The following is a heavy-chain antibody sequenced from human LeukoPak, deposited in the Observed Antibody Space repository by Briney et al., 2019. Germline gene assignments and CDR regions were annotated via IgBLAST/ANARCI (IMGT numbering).Heavy chain of an antibody. V-gene: IGHV3-21*05. D-gene: IGHD3-10*01. J-gene: IGHJ4*02. CDR3: ARAAGHYFDY. CDR1: GFTFKSYS. CDR2: ITSTSSDL. Sequence: GGSLRLSCVASGFTFKSYSMNWVRQAPGKGLEWVSFITSTSSDLFYSDTVKGRFTVSGDNARNSLYLQMNSLTAEDTAVYYCARAAGHYFDYWGQGSLVTVSS.